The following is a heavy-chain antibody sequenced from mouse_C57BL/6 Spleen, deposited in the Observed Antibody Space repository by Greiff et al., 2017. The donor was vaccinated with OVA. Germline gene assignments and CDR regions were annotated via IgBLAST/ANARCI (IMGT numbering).Heavy chain of an antibody. CDR3: ARGAGTGGYYFDY. CDR1: GYAFSSYW. J-gene: IGHJ2*01. V-gene: IGHV1-80*01. D-gene: IGHD3-3*01. Sequence: QVQLQQSGAELVKPGASVKISCKASGYAFSSYWMNWVKQRPGKGLEWIGQIYPGDGDTNYNGKFKGKATLTADKSSSTAYMQLSSLTSEDSAVYFCARGAGTGGYYFDYWGQGTTLTVST. CDR2: IYPGDGDT.